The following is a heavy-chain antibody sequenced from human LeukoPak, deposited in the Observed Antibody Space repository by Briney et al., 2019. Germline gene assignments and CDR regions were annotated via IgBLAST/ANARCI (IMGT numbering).Heavy chain of an antibody. CDR1: GGSISSYD. J-gene: IGHJ6*03. CDR3: ARVLMVRGVITNSRYYYYYMDV. Sequence: SETLSLTCTVSGGSISSYDWSWIRQPAGKGLEWIGRTYTSGSTNYNPSLKSRVTMSVDMSKNQFSLKLSSMIAADTAVYYCARVLMVRGVITNSRYYYYYMDVWGKGTTVTVSS. V-gene: IGHV4-4*07. D-gene: IGHD3-10*01. CDR2: TYTSGST.